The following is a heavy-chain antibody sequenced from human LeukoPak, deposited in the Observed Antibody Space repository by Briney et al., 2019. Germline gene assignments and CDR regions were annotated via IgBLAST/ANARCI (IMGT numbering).Heavy chain of an antibody. Sequence: ASVKVSCKASGYTFTSYDINWVRQATGQGLEWMGWMNPNSGNTGYAQKFQGRVTITRNTSISTAYMELSSLRSEDTAVYYCARGGYNWNDVYPTRFDYWGQGTLVTVSS. J-gene: IGHJ4*02. CDR2: MNPNSGNT. D-gene: IGHD1-1*01. CDR3: ARGGYNWNDVYPTRFDY. CDR1: GYTFTSYD. V-gene: IGHV1-8*03.